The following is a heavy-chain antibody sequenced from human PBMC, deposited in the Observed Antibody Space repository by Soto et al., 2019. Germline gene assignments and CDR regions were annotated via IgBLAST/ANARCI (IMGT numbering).Heavy chain of an antibody. J-gene: IGHJ6*02. CDR3: ARVYDFWSGYSGMDV. D-gene: IGHD3-3*01. CDR1: GFTVSSNY. V-gene: IGHV3-53*01. CDR2: IYSGGST. Sequence: GGSLSLSCAASGFTVSSNYMSWVRQAPGKGLEWVSVIYSGGSTYYADSVKGRFTISRDNSKNTLYLQMNSLRAEDTAVYYCARVYDFWSGYSGMDVWAQGTTVTVSS.